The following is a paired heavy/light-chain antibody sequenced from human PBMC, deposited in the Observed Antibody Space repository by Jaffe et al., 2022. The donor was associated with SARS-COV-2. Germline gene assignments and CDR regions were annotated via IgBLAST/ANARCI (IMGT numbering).Light chain of an antibody. CDR2: STS. J-gene: IGLJ3*02. CDR3: LLYYGGARWV. Sequence: QTVVTQEPSLTVSPGGTVTLTCASSTGAVTSGYYPNWFQQKPGQAPRALIYSTSNKHSWTPARFSGSLLGGKAALTLSGVQPEDEAEYYCLLYYGGARWVFGGGTKLTVL. CDR1: TGAVTSGYY. V-gene: IGLV7-43*01.
Heavy chain of an antibody. CDR1: GFTFSSYG. V-gene: IGHV3-30*18. J-gene: IGHJ6*02. CDR2: ISYDGSNK. D-gene: IGHD6-13*01. Sequence: QVQLVESGGGVVQPGRSLRLSCAASGFTFSSYGMHWVRQAPGKGLEWVAVISYDGSNKYYADSVKGRFTISRDNSKNTLYLQMNSLRAEDTAVYYCAKGSGSSSWYYLRDYNYYYYGMDVWGQGTTVTVSS. CDR3: AKGSGSSSWYYLRDYNYYYYGMDV.